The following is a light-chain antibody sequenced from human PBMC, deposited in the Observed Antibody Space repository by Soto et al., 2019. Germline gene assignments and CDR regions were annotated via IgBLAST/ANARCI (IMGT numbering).Light chain of an antibody. CDR3: CSFAGSFYV. CDR1: SRDVDAYDF. Sequence: QSVLTQPRSVSGSPGQSVAISCTGTSRDVDAYDFVSWYQHHPGKAPKLIISEVSKRPSGVSHRFSVSKSDNTASLTIYELQAEDEDDYFCCSFAGSFYVFGTGTKVNVL. J-gene: IGLJ1*01. CDR2: EVS. V-gene: IGLV2-11*01.